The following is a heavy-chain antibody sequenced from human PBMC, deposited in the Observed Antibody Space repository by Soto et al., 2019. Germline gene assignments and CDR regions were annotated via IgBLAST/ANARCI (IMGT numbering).Heavy chain of an antibody. CDR2: TYYRSKWYN. Sequence: SQTLSLTCAISGDSVSSNSAAWNWIRQSPSRGLEWLGRTYYRSKWYNDYAVSVKSRITINPDTSKNQFSLQLNSVTPEDTAVYYCARAGEEVVPAAIAYYYYGMAVWGQGTTVTVSS. D-gene: IGHD2-2*01. CDR1: GDSVSSNSAA. V-gene: IGHV6-1*01. CDR3: ARAGEEVVPAAIAYYYYGMAV. J-gene: IGHJ6*02.